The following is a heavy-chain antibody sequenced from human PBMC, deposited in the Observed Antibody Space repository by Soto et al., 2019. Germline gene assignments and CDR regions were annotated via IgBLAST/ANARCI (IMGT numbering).Heavy chain of an antibody. Sequence: ASVKVSCKASRVAFSKFIVTWVRQAPGLGLEWVGGIIPILGTANYAQKFQGRVTITADESTSTSYMEVNNLRSEDTAVYYCAKVRYSSPMGYYYGMDVWGQGTTVTVSS. CDR2: IIPILGTA. J-gene: IGHJ6*02. D-gene: IGHD6-19*01. CDR3: AKVRYSSPMGYYYGMDV. CDR1: RVAFSKFI. V-gene: IGHV1-69*13.